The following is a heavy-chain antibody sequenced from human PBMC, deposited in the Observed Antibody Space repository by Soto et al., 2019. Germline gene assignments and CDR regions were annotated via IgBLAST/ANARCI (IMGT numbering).Heavy chain of an antibody. CDR2: ISHDGSET. J-gene: IGHJ6*02. CDR1: RSFG. V-gene: IGHV3-30*18. CDR3: AKGSQEKISLYFAMDV. D-gene: IGHD3-16*01. Sequence: RSFGIHRVSKEKGKWLECLAGISHDGSETYYVDSVKGRFTVSRDNSENTLHLQMNSLRGEDTAVYFFAKGSQEKISLYFAMDVWGQRTTVTVSS.